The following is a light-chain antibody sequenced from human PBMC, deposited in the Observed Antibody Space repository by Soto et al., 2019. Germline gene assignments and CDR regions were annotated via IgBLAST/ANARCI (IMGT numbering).Light chain of an antibody. J-gene: IGLJ1*01. V-gene: IGLV1-40*01. CDR2: GNS. CDR1: SSNIGAGYD. Sequence: QSVLTQPPSVSGAPGQRVTISCTGSSSNIGAGYDVHWYQQLPGTAPKPLIYGNSNRPSGVPDRFSGSKSGTSASLAITGLQAEDEADYYCQSYDSSLSGLVFGTGTQLTVL. CDR3: QSYDSSLSGLV.